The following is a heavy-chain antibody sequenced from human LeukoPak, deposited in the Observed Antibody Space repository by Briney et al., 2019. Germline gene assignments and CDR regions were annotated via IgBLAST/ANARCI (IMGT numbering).Heavy chain of an antibody. CDR2: ISYDGSNK. V-gene: IGHV3-30*18. CDR1: GFTFSSYG. CDR3: AKPNTYYYESSGYYYFDY. Sequence: PGGSLRLSCAASGFTFSSYGMHWVRQAPGKGLEWVAAISYDGSNKYYADSVKGRFTISRDNSKNTLYLQMNSLRAEDTAVYYCAKPNTYYYESSGYYYFDYWGQGTLVTVSS. J-gene: IGHJ4*02. D-gene: IGHD3-22*01.